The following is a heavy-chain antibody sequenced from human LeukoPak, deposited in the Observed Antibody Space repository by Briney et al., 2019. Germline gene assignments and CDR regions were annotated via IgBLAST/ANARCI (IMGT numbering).Heavy chain of an antibody. Sequence: PGGSLRLSCAASGFTFSGSAMHWVRQAPGKGLEWVSSISSSSSYIYYADSVKGRFTISRDNAKNSLYLQMNSLRAEDTAVYYCARDSGDYLDAFDIWGRGTMVTVSS. CDR1: GFTFSGSA. CDR2: ISSSSSYI. D-gene: IGHD4-17*01. V-gene: IGHV3-21*01. J-gene: IGHJ3*02. CDR3: ARDSGDYLDAFDI.